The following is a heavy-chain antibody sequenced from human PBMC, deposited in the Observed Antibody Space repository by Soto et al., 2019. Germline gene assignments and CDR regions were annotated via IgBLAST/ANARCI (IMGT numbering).Heavy chain of an antibody. Sequence: QVQLQESGPGLVKPSETLSLTCAVSGDSISSYYCMWIRQPPGKGLESIGYLYYGRSANYNPSLKSRVTLSVDTSTNQCALTLSFMTAADTAVYYGAPRGMAVVPEYWGQGTLVTVSS. D-gene: IGHD3-22*01. CDR2: LYYGRSA. CDR1: GDSISSYY. CDR3: APRGMAVVPEY. J-gene: IGHJ4*02. V-gene: IGHV4-59*01.